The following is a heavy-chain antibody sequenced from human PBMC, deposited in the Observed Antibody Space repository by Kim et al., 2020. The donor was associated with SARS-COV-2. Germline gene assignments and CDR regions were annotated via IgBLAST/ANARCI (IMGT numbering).Heavy chain of an antibody. Sequence: GGSLRLSCAASGFTFSSYAMHWVRQAPGKGLEWVAVISYDGSNKYYADSVKGRFTISRDNSKNTLYLQMNSLRAEDTAVYYCARGGLNVLLWHGNLDYWGQGTLVTVSS. CDR1: GFTFSSYA. V-gene: IGHV3-30*04. CDR3: ARGGLNVLLWHGNLDY. CDR2: ISYDGSNK. D-gene: IGHD3-10*01. J-gene: IGHJ4*02.